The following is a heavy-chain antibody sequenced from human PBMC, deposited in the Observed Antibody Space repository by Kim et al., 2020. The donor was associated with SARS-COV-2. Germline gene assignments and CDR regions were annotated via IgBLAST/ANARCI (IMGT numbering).Heavy chain of an antibody. V-gene: IGHV5-51*01. Sequence: GESLKISCKGSGYSFTSYWIGWVRQMPGKGLEWMGIIYPGDSDTRYSPSFQGQVTISADKSISTAYLQWSSLKASDTAMYYCARSGRDSSGYYVGFEYYYYGMDVWGQGTTVTVSS. D-gene: IGHD3-22*01. J-gene: IGHJ6*02. CDR1: GYSFTSYW. CDR3: ARSGRDSSGYYVGFEYYYYGMDV. CDR2: IYPGDSDT.